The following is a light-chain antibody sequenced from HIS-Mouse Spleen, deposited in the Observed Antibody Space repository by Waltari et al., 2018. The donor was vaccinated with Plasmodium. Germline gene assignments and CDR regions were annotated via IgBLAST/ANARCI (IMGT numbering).Light chain of an antibody. CDR1: QSVSSY. V-gene: IGKV3-11*01. Sequence: EIVLTQSPANLSLSPGERATLSCRASQSVSSYLAWYQQTPGQAPRLLIYDASNRATGIPARFSGSGSGTDFTLTISSLEPEDFAVYYCQQRSNWPPLTFGGGTKVEIK. CDR2: DAS. J-gene: IGKJ4*01. CDR3: QQRSNWPPLT.